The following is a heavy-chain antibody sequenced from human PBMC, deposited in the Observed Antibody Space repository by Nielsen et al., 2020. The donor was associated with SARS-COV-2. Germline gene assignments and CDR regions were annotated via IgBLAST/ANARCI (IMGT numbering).Heavy chain of an antibody. J-gene: IGHJ6*02. V-gene: IGHV1-2*06. Sequence: ASVKVSCKASGYTFTDYYIHWLRQAPGQGLEWMGRINPYSGGTKYAQKFQGTVTMTRDASISTVYMELTSDDTAVYYCARARATIFGLVMSYGMDVWGQGTTVAVSS. CDR1: GYTFTDYY. CDR3: ARARATIFGLVMSYGMDV. CDR2: INPYSGGT. D-gene: IGHD3/OR15-3a*01.